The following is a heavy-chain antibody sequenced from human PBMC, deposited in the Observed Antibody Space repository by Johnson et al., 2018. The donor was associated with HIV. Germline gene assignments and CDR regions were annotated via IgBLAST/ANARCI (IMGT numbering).Heavy chain of an antibody. CDR2: INWNGGST. CDR3: ARDHLSSRGAFDI. V-gene: IGHV3-20*04. CDR1: GFTFSSYA. D-gene: IGHD6-13*01. Sequence: VQLVESGGGLVQPGRSLRLSCAASGFTFSSYAMHWVRQAPGKGLEWVSGINWNGGSTGYADSVKGRFTISRDNAKNSLYLQMNSLRAEDTALYYCARDHLSSRGAFDIWGQGTMVTVSS. J-gene: IGHJ3*02.